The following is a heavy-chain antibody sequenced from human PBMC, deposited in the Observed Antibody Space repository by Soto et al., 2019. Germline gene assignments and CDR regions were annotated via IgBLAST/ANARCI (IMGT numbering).Heavy chain of an antibody. V-gene: IGHV3-9*01. CDR1: GFTFDDYA. CDR2: ISWNSGSI. Sequence: EVQLVESGGGLVQPGRSLRLSCAASGFTFDDYAMHWVRQAPGKGLEWVSGISWNSGSIGYADSVKGRFTISRDNAKSSLYLQMNSLRAEDTALYYCAKDKAPLWRPAAIPRLYYYGMDVWGQGTTVTVSS. D-gene: IGHD2-2*01. J-gene: IGHJ6*02. CDR3: AKDKAPLWRPAAIPRLYYYGMDV.